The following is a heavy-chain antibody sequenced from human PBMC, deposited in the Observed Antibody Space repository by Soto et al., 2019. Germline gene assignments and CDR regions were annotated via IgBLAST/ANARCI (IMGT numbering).Heavy chain of an antibody. V-gene: IGHV3-23*01. CDR2: IGASADIT. J-gene: IGHJ4*01. CDR1: GLPFSKYA. CDR3: AKAFWSSGQCRPFDS. D-gene: IGHD3-22*01. Sequence: GGSLRLSCQCFGLPFSKYALSWVGQAPGKGLEWVSAIGASADITTYAHSVKGRFTISRDNSKNTVYMQMNSLGDEDTGVYYCAKAFWSSGQCRPFDSRGQGILVTGSS.